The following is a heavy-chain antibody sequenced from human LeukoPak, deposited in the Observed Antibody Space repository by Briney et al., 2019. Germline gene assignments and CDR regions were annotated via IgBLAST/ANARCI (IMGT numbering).Heavy chain of an antibody. D-gene: IGHD3-22*01. V-gene: IGHV5-51*01. CDR3: ARHAYDSDT. CDR2: IYPGDSYT. CDR1: GYTFSNYW. J-gene: IGHJ5*02. Sequence: GESLKISCKGSGYTFSNYWIAWVRQMPGKGLEWMGIIYPGDSYTSYSPSFEGQVTFSADKSTSTAFLQWSSLKASDTAMYYCARHAYDSDTWGQGTLVTVSS.